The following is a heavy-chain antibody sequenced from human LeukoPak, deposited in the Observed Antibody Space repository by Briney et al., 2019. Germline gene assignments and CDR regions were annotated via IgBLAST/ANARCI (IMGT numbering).Heavy chain of an antibody. D-gene: IGHD3-10*01. CDR3: ARSLGDSGILYYYMDI. J-gene: IGHJ6*03. CDR2: IFSGGST. V-gene: IGHV3-53*01. CDR1: EFSASDSY. Sequence: GGSLRLSCAASEFSASDSYMSWVRQAPGKGLQWVSVIFSGGSTYYTDSAKGRFTLSRDNSKNTLYLEMNSLRAEDTAVYYCARSLGDSGILYYYMDIWGKGTTVTVSS.